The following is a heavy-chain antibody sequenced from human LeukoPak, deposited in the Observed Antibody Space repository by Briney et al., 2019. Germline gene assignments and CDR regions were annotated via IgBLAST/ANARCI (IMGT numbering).Heavy chain of an antibody. V-gene: IGHV4-34*01. CDR2: VCSSGST. CDR3: TRDMEYPGAGFDY. Sequence: SETLSLTCAVYVGSFSGYYWSWIRQPPGKGLEWIGSVCSSGSTYYNPSLRSQITISVDASKNQFSLKLTSVAAADTAMYYCTRDMEYPGAGFDYWGQGIPVTVSS. CDR1: VGSFSGYY. D-gene: IGHD3-3*01. J-gene: IGHJ4*02.